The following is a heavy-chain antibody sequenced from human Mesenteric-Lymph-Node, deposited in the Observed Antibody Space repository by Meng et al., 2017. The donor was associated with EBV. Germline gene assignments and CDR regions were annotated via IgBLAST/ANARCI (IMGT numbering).Heavy chain of an antibody. CDR2: IDYSGST. Sequence: QVKLQRSGPGQEKPSETLSLTCSVSVDSVSSRSYYWVWIRQPPGKGLEWIGYIDYSGSTTYKPSLKSRVTMSLDTSKNQFSLRLSSVTAADTAVYYCAREAVGATVDHWGQGTLVTVSS. CDR3: AREAVGATVDH. CDR1: VDSVSSRSYY. D-gene: IGHD1-26*01. J-gene: IGHJ4*02. V-gene: IGHV4-61*01.